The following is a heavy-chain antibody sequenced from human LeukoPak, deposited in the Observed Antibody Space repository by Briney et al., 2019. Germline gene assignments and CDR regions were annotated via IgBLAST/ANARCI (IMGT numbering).Heavy chain of an antibody. D-gene: IGHD6-13*01. Sequence: GGSLTLSCAASGFNINYYYMSWVRQSPGKGLEWVSVIYSDGTTYYTDSVKGRFTISRDNSKSTLYLQMRAEDTAVYYCARAQRPFEAPTGTVVMGFDYWGHGTLVTVSS. CDR3: ARAQRPFEAPTGTVVMGFDY. CDR1: GFNINYYY. CDR2: IYSDGTT. V-gene: IGHV3-66*01. J-gene: IGHJ4*01.